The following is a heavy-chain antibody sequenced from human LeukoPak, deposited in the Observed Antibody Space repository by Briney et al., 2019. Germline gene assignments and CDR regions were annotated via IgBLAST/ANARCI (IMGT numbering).Heavy chain of an antibody. V-gene: IGHV3-48*04. D-gene: IGHD4-17*01. Sequence: QPGGSLRLSCAGSGFIFRSHGMIWVRQAPGRGLEWVSYISPGGNTIYYADSMKGRFTVSRDDAKNSLSLHMNSLRAEDTAVYYCARVRGPTVTTMYFDYWGQGTLVTVS. J-gene: IGHJ4*02. CDR3: ARVRGPTVTTMYFDY. CDR2: ISPGGNTI. CDR1: GFIFRSHG.